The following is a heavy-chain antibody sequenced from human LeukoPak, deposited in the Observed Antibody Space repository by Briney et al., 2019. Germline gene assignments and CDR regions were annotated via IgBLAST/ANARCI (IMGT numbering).Heavy chain of an antibody. CDR3: TRDSGTYNWFDP. J-gene: IGHJ5*02. Sequence: GGSLRLSCAASGFTFSGSAIHWVRPSSGKGLEWDGQIDKKDKGYATATAYAASVKGRFTISRDDSINTAYLQMKSLKTEDTALYYCTRDSGTYNWFDPWGLGTLVTVSS. CDR2: IDKKDKGYATAT. V-gene: IGHV3-73*01. D-gene: IGHD1-26*01. CDR1: GFTFSGSA.